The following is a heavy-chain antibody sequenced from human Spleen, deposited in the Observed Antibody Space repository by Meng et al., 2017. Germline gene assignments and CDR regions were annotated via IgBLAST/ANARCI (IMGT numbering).Heavy chain of an antibody. CDR2: ISWNSGSI. J-gene: IGHJ4*02. CDR1: GFTFDDYA. V-gene: IGHV3-9*01. CDR3: AKDARYYYDSSGYYNPHFDY. Sequence: SLKISCAASGFTFDDYAMHWVRQAPGKGLEWVSGISWNSGSIGYADSVKGRFTISRDNAKNSLYLQMNSLRAEDTALYYCAKDARYYYDSSGYYNPHFDYWGQGTLVTVSS. D-gene: IGHD3-22*01.